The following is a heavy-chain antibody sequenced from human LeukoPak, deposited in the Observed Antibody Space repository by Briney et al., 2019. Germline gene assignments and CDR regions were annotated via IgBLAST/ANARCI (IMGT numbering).Heavy chain of an antibody. J-gene: IGHJ4*02. V-gene: IGHV3-48*03. CDR1: GFTFSSYE. D-gene: IGHD4-17*01. Sequence: GGSLRLSCAASGFTFSSYEMNWVRQAPGKGLEWVSYITSSGNTIYYADSVKGRFTTSRDNAKNSLYLQMNSLRAEDTAVYYCARLTTMTTTGGPFDYWGQGTLVTVSS. CDR3: ARLTTMTTTGGPFDY. CDR2: ITSSGNTI.